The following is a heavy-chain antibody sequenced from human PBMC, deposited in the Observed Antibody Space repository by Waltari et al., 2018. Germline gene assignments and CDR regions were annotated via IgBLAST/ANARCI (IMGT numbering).Heavy chain of an antibody. Sequence: QLQLQESGPGLVKPSETLSLTCTVSGGSISSSSSYWGWIRQPPGKGLEWIGSIYYSGSTYYNPSLKSRVTISVDMSKNQFSLKLSSVTAADTAVYYCARSLGQWLPLGYWGQGTLVTVSS. CDR3: ARSLGQWLPLGY. D-gene: IGHD6-19*01. J-gene: IGHJ4*02. CDR2: IYYSGST. V-gene: IGHV4-39*01. CDR1: GGSISSSSSY.